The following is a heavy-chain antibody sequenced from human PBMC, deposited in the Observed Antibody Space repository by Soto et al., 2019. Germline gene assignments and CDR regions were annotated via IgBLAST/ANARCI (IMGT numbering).Heavy chain of an antibody. D-gene: IGHD5-12*01. CDR2: IIPVFGRP. Sequence: SVKVACKASGGTFRSFGISWVRQAPGQGLEWMGGIIPVFGRPNYAQRFRGRLTITADESTNTSYMELIDLTSEDTAVYYCAREASGYDFWGPGTQVTVSS. J-gene: IGHJ1*01. CDR3: AREASGYDF. V-gene: IGHV1-69*13. CDR1: GGTFRSFG.